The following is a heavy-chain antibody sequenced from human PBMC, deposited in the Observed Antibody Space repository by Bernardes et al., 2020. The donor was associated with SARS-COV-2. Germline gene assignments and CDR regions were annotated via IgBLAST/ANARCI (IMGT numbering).Heavy chain of an antibody. J-gene: IGHJ2*01. CDR2: INPNSGGT. Sequence: ASVKVSCKASGYTFTGYYMHWVRQAPGQGLEWMGWINPNSGGTNYAQKFQGRVTMTRDTSISTAYMELSRLRSDDTAVYYCARAGSVAVNWYFDLWGRGTLVTVSS. V-gene: IGHV1-2*02. CDR3: ARAGSVAVNWYFDL. CDR1: GYTFTGYY. D-gene: IGHD2-15*01.